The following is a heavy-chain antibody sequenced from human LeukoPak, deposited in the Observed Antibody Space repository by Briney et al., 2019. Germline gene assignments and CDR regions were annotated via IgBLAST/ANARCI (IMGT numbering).Heavy chain of an antibody. V-gene: IGHV3-30*02. J-gene: IGHJ6*03. CDR2: IRYDGSNK. CDR3: ARNKDNYHYYMDV. D-gene: IGHD1/OR15-1a*01. CDR1: GFTFSSYG. Sequence: GGSLRLSCAASGFTFSSYGMHWVRQAPGKGLEWVAFIRYDGSNKYYADSVKGRFTISRDNAKNSLYLQMNSLRAEDTAVYYCARNKDNYHYYMDVWGKGTTVTISS.